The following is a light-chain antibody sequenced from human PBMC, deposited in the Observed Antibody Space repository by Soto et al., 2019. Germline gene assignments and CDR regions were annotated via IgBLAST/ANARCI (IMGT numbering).Light chain of an antibody. V-gene: IGKV3-15*01. CDR3: QQYGSSPWT. CDR2: GAS. CDR1: QSVSSN. Sequence: EIVLTQSPDTLSLSPGERATLSCRASQSVSSNLAWYQQKPGQAPRLLIYGASTRATGIPARFSGSGSGTEFTLTISSLQPDDFATYYCQQYGSSPWTFGQGTRWIS. J-gene: IGKJ1*01.